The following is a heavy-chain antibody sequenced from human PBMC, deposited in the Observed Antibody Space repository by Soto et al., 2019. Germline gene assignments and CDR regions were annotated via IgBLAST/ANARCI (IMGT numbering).Heavy chain of an antibody. CDR3: GRGRSGQIVVFY. CDR1: GYTFTGHY. CDR2: IGPESGAT. J-gene: IGHJ4*02. Sequence: GASVKVSCKASGYTFTGHYIHWVRQAPEQGPDWMGEIGPESGATRYAQRFQGRVTMTRDMSITTVYMELNNLSPDDTAVYYCGRGRSGQIVVFYWGQGTPVTVSS. D-gene: IGHD1-26*01. V-gene: IGHV1-2*02.